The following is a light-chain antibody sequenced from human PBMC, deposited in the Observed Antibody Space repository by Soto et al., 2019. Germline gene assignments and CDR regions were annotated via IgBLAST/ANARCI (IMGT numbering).Light chain of an antibody. J-gene: IGKJ1*01. CDR3: QHYGSSWT. CDR2: GAS. CDR1: QSVSSTY. Sequence: EIVMTQSPATLSVSPGGRATLSCRASQSVSSTYLAWYQQQPGQAPRLLIYGASNRATGIPDRFSGSGSGTDFILTISRLEPEDFAVYYCQHYGSSWTFGQGTKVDI. V-gene: IGKV3-20*01.